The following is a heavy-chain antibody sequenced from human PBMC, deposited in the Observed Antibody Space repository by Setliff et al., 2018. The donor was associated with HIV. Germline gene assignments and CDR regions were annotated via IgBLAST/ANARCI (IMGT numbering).Heavy chain of an antibody. CDR2: ITHSGST. J-gene: IGHJ6*03. CDR1: GGSFSGYY. CDR3: AKGVAGLQYYYYMDV. Sequence: PSETLSLTCAVYGGSFSGYYWTWIRQPPGKGLEWIGEITHSGSTNYNPSLETRVTISVDTSKNQFSLKLGSVTAADTAVYYCAKGVAGLQYYYYMDVWGKGTTVTVFS. V-gene: IGHV4-34*01. D-gene: IGHD6-19*01.